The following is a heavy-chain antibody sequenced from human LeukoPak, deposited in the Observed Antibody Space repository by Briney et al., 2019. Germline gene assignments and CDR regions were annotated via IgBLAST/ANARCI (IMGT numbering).Heavy chain of an antibody. CDR1: GGTFISYA. CDR2: IIPIFGTA. D-gene: IGHD2-15*01. J-gene: IGHJ5*02. Sequence: SVKVSCKASGGTFISYAISWVRQAPAQGLEWMGGIIPIFGTANYAQKFHGRVTITADESTSTAYMELSSLRSKDTAVYYCAIVVVVAATPLFDPWGQGTLVTVSS. V-gene: IGHV1-69*01. CDR3: AIVVVVAATPLFDP.